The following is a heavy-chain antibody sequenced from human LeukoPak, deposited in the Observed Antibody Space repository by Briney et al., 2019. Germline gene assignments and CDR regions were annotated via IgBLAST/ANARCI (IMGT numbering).Heavy chain of an antibody. CDR2: IRGSGTTT. CDR1: GVTFSSYG. D-gene: IGHD1-26*01. V-gene: IGHV3-23*01. Sequence: GGSLRLSCAASGVTFSSYGMSWVRQAPGNGLEWVSAIRGSGTTTYYAYSVKGRFTISRDSSKNTLYLQMNSLRAEDTAVYYCAKEGNYYGTDYWGQGTLVTVSS. J-gene: IGHJ4*02. CDR3: AKEGNYYGTDY.